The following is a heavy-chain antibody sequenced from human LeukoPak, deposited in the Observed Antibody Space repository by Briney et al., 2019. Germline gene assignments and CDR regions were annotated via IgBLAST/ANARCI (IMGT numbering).Heavy chain of an antibody. V-gene: IGHV3-23*01. CDR1: GFTFSSYA. J-gene: IGHJ5*02. CDR3: AKDVPSTFKWFDP. Sequence: GGSLRLSCAAPGFTFSSYAMSWVRQAPGKGLEWVSAISGSGDNTYSADSVKGRFTISRDNSKNTLYLQMSSLRAEDTAAYYCAKDVPSTFKWFDPWGQGTLVTVSS. CDR2: ISGSGDNT. D-gene: IGHD1-1*01.